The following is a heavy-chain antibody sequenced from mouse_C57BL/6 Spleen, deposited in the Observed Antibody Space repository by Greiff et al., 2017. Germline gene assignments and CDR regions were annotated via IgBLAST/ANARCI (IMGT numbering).Heavy chain of an antibody. Sequence: EVKLQESGPGLVKPSQSLSLTCSVTGYSITSGYYWNWIRQFPGNKLEWMGYISYDGSNNYNPSLKNRISITRDTSKNQFFLKLNSVTTEDTATYYCARGDSNYFYWYFDVWGTGTTVTVSS. CDR2: ISYDGSN. CDR1: GYSITSGYY. CDR3: ARGDSNYFYWYFDV. J-gene: IGHJ1*03. D-gene: IGHD2-5*01. V-gene: IGHV3-6*01.